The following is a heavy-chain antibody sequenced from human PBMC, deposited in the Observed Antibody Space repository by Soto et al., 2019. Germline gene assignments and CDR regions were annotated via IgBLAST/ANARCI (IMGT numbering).Heavy chain of an antibody. J-gene: IGHJ6*02. CDR1: GGTFSSYA. V-gene: IGHV1-69*01. CDR2: IIPIFGTA. CDR3: AGGRGTAMAPPPLYYGMAV. Sequence: QVQLVQSGAEVKKPGSSVKVSCKASGGTFSSYAISWVRQAPGQGLEWMGGIIPIFGTANYAQKFQGRVTITGGEPPGTAYMARSSLRSEDAAVYYWAGGRGTAMAPPPLYYGMAVGGQGTTVPASS. D-gene: IGHD5-18*01.